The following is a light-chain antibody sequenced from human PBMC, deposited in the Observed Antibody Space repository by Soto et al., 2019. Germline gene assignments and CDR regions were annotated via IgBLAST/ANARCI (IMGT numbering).Light chain of an antibody. V-gene: IGKV3-20*01. CDR1: QTVGSSF. CDR3: QQFET. J-gene: IGKJ4*01. Sequence: ENVLTQSPATLSLSPGERATLSCRASQTVGSSFLAWYQQKRGQAPRLLIYGASNRATGIPDRFSSSGSGADFTLTINRLEPEDFAVYYCQQFETFGGGTKVEIK. CDR2: GAS.